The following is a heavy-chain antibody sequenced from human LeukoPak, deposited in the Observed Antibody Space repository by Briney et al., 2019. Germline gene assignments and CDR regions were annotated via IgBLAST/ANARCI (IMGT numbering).Heavy chain of an antibody. V-gene: IGHV3-23*01. CDR1: GFSFNNYG. CDR2: IEGGGIKT. J-gene: IGHJ4*02. D-gene: IGHD4-23*01. CDR3: VKDAIPRNSIWDYFDY. Sequence: PGGSLRLSCAASGFSFNNYGMSWVRQAPGKGLEWVSGIEGGGIKTHYLDSVKGRFTISRDDSKNTLYLQMSSLRAEDTATYYCVKDAIPRNSIWDYFDYWGQGDLVIVSS.